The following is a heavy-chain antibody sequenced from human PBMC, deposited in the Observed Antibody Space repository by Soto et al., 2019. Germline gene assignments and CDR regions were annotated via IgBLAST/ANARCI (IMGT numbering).Heavy chain of an antibody. D-gene: IGHD6-19*01. Sequence: QVQLVESGGGVVQPGRSLRLSCAASGFTFSSYGMHWVRQAPGKGLEWVAVIWYDGSNKYYADSVKGRFTISRDNSKNTRYLKMTSLRAEDTAVYYCARDPLIFGSGFDGMDVWGQGTTVTVSS. CDR3: ARDPLIFGSGFDGMDV. CDR1: GFTFSSYG. CDR2: IWYDGSNK. J-gene: IGHJ6*02. V-gene: IGHV3-33*01.